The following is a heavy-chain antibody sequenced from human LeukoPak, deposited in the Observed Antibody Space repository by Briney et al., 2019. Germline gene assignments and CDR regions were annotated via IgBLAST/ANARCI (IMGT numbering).Heavy chain of an antibody. CDR2: IYYSVTT. CDR1: VGSISSSSDY. J-gene: IGHJ4*02. D-gene: IGHD3/OR15-3a*01. Sequence: SETLSLTCTVSVGSISSSSDYWGWSRQARGGGLEWIGNIYYSVTTYYTPSLKSRVTISVDTSKNQFSLNLSSVTAADTAVYYCARPPSRRGPVDYWGQGTLVTVSS. V-gene: IGHV4-39*01. CDR3: ARPPSRRGPVDY.